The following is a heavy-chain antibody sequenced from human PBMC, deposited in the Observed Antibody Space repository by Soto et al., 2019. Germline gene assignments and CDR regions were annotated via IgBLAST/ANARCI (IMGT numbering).Heavy chain of an antibody. Sequence: PGGSLRLSCAASGFSFGSYALSCVRQAPGKGLEWVSTISGSDGKTFYADSVKGRFSISRDTSQSTLYLQMNSLRADDTAIYYCARWSYLDYWGQGTRFTVSS. D-gene: IGHD3-3*01. CDR1: GFSFGSYA. J-gene: IGHJ4*02. CDR2: ISGSDGKT. V-gene: IGHV3-23*01. CDR3: ARWSYLDY.